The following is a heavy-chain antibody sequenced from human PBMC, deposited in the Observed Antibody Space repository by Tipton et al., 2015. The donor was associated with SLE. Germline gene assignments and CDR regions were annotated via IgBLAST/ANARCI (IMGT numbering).Heavy chain of an antibody. CDR2: IFYSANT. V-gene: IGHV4-31*03. D-gene: IGHD4-17*01. Sequence: TLSLTCTVSGGSISSGGYYWSWIRQNPGKGLEWIGYIFYSANTYYNPSLQSRVTLSVDTSKSQFSLKLTSVTAADTTVYYCARGVGYGDYIDHWGQGTLVTVSS. CDR3: ARGVGYGDYIDH. J-gene: IGHJ4*02. CDR1: GGSISSGGYY.